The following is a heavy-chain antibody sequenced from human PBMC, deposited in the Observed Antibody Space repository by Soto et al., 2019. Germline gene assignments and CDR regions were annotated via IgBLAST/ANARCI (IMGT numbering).Heavy chain of an antibody. V-gene: IGHV3-48*03. CDR2: ISSSGETA. Sequence: PGGSLRLSCEVSGFTFSSYEMYWVRQAPGKGLEWVAYISSSGETAYYAGSVEGRFTISRDNAKNSLYLQMSSLGAEDAAVYYCAREGFYAMDVWGQGTTVTVSS. CDR1: GFTFSSYE. CDR3: AREGFYAMDV. D-gene: IGHD2-2*01. J-gene: IGHJ6*02.